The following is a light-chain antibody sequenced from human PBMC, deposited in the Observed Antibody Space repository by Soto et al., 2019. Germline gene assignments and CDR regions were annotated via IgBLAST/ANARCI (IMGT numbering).Light chain of an antibody. CDR2: WAS. V-gene: IGKV4-1*01. CDR1: QSVLHTSYNKNY. Sequence: DIVMTQSPDSLAVSLGERATINCKSSQSVLHTSYNKNYLAWYQQKPGHPPKVLIYWASTRESGVPDRFSGSGSGPDFTLTISDRQAEDVAIYYCQQTDISSIGFGGWTDGEIK. CDR3: QQTDISSIG. J-gene: IGKJ4*01.